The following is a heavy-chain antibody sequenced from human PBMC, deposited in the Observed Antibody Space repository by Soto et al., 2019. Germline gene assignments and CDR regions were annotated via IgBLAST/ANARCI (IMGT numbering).Heavy chain of an antibody. CDR3: AHRRGGGTTGGVFDY. CDR2: IFWADDK. V-gene: IGHV2-5*02. J-gene: IGHJ4*02. D-gene: IGHD1-1*01. CDR1: GFSLSSSGVG. Sequence: QITLKESGPTLVKPTQTLTLTCTFSGFSLSSSGVGVGWIRQPPGKALEWLVVIFWADDKRYSPSLKSRLTITKDTSKNQVVLTMANMDPVDTATYYCAHRRGGGTTGGVFDYWGRESWSPSPQ.